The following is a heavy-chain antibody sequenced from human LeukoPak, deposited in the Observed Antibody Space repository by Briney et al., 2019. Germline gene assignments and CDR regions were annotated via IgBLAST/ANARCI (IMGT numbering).Heavy chain of an antibody. Sequence: KTSETLSLTCAVSGYSISSGYYWGWIRQPPGKGLEWIGYMYNSGSTNYNPSLKSRVTISVDTSNNQFSLKLSAVTAADTAVYYCARDRWGSSGHFDYWGQGTLVTVSS. D-gene: IGHD3-22*01. V-gene: IGHV4-61*01. CDR1: GYSISSGYY. CDR2: MYNSGST. J-gene: IGHJ4*02. CDR3: ARDRWGSSGHFDY.